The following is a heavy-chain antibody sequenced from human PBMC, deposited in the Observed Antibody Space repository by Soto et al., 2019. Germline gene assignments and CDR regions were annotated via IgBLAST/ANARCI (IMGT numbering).Heavy chain of an antibody. Sequence: VQLVESGGGLVKPGGSLRLSCAASGFTFSSYSMNWVRQAPGKGLEWVSSISSSSSYIYYADSVKGRFTISRDNAKNSLYLQMNSLRAEDTAVYYCARGYDFMYYFDYWGQGTLVTVSS. V-gene: IGHV3-21*01. CDR1: GFTFSSYS. CDR3: ARGYDFMYYFDY. D-gene: IGHD3-3*01. J-gene: IGHJ4*02. CDR2: ISSSSSYI.